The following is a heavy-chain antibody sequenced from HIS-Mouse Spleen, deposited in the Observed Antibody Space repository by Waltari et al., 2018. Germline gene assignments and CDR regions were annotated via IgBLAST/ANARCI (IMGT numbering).Heavy chain of an antibody. D-gene: IGHD6-19*01. V-gene: IGHV3-30-3*01. CDR1: GFTFSSYA. CDR3: ARASVVGSGHFDY. Sequence: QVQLVESGGGVVQPGRSLRLSCAASGFTFSSYAMHWVRQAPGKGLEWVAVISYYGSNKYYADSVKGRFTISRDNSKNTLYLQMNSLRAEDTAVYYCARASVVGSGHFDYWGQGTLVTVSS. J-gene: IGHJ4*02. CDR2: ISYYGSNK.